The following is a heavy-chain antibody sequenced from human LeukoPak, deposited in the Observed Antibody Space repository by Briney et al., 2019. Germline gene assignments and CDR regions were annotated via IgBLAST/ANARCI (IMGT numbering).Heavy chain of an antibody. CDR1: GGSVSSDNYN. D-gene: IGHD2/OR15-2a*01. J-gene: IGHJ4*02. CDR2: IYYNGNT. Sequence: SETLSLTCTVSGGSVSSDNYNWTWIRQPPGQGLEWIAYIYYNGNTNYNPALRSRATISIDTSKNQFSLKLSSVTAADTAVYYCVRGFLSGSRPFDFWGQGTLVTVSS. CDR3: VRGFLSGSRPFDF. V-gene: IGHV4-61*01.